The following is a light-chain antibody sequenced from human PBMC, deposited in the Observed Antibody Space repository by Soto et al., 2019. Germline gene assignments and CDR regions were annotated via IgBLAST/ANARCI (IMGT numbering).Light chain of an antibody. CDR2: GAS. Sequence: EIVLTPSPGTLSLSPVERATLSCRASQSVNSNLAWYQQKPGQAPRLLIYGASTRATGIPVRFSGSGSGTEFTLTISSLQSEDFAVYYCQQYNNWPGTFGQGTKVDIK. V-gene: IGKV3-15*01. J-gene: IGKJ1*01. CDR1: QSVNSN. CDR3: QQYNNWPGT.